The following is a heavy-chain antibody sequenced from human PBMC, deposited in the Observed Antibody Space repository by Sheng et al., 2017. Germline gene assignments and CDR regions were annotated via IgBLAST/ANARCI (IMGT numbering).Heavy chain of an antibody. D-gene: IGHD2-21*02. V-gene: IGHV3-NL1*01. Sequence: QVQLVESGGGVVQPGRSLRLSCAASGFTFSSYGMHWVRQAPGKGLEWVAVIYSGGSTYYADSVKGRFTISRDNSKNTLYLQMNSLRAEDTAVYYCARGGYCGGDCYPLHYWGQGTLVTVSS. J-gene: IGHJ4*02. CDR1: GFTFSSYG. CDR2: IYSGGST. CDR3: ARGGYCGGDCYPLHY.